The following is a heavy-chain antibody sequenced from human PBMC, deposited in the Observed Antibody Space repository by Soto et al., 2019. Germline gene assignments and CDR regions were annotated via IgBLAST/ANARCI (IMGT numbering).Heavy chain of an antibody. V-gene: IGHV3-30-3*01. Sequence: QVQLVESGGGVVQPGGSLRLSCAASGFTFSSYAMHWVRQAPGKGLEWVAVISYDGSNKYYADSVKGRFTISRDNSKNTLYLQMNSLRAEDTAVYYCARVHGGAKQWLGYYYYYGMDVWGQGTTVTVSS. J-gene: IGHJ6*02. D-gene: IGHD6-19*01. CDR1: GFTFSSYA. CDR2: ISYDGSNK. CDR3: ARVHGGAKQWLGYYYYYGMDV.